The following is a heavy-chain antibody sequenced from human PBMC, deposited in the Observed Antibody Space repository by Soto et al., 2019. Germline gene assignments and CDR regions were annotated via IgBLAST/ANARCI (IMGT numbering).Heavy chain of an antibody. CDR3: ARTYTAMAYTDFAF. D-gene: IGHD5-18*01. V-gene: IGHV1-18*04. J-gene: IGHJ4*02. CDR1: RATLTSTC. Sequence: GASVKVSSKEPRATLTSTCSRWLRQDPGQGLEWPGGLRAYNFNTHYAGKLQGSVTMTTDPSTSTAYMELRSLRSDDTAVYYCARTYTAMAYTDFAFWGQGTLVTVSS. CDR2: LRAYNFNT.